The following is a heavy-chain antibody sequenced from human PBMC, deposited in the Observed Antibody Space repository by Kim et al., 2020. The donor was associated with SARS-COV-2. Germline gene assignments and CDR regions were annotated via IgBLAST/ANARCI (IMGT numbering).Heavy chain of an antibody. CDR3: ARDYVEMATMADYYYYGMDV. CDR1: GGSISSYY. V-gene: IGHV4-59*13. J-gene: IGHJ6*02. CDR2: IYYSGST. D-gene: IGHD5-12*01. Sequence: SETLSLTCTVSGGSISSYYWSWIRQPPGKGLEWIGYIYYSGSTNYNPSLKSRVTISVDTSKNQFSLKLSSVTAADTAVYYCARDYVEMATMADYYYYGMDVWGQGTTVTVSS.